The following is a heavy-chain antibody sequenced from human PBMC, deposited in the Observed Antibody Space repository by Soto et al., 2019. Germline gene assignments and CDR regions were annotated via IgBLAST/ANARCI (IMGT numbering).Heavy chain of an antibody. D-gene: IGHD2-2*01. CDR2: INHSGST. Sequence: PSETLSLTCAVYGGSFSGYYWSWIRQPPGRGLEWIGEINHSGSTNYNPSLKSRVTISVDTSKNQFSLKLSSVTAADTAVYYCARAPPGYCSSTSCPWGFDYYYYYMDVWGKGTTVTVSS. V-gene: IGHV4-34*01. CDR3: ARAPPGYCSSTSCPWGFDYYYYYMDV. CDR1: GGSFSGYY. J-gene: IGHJ6*03.